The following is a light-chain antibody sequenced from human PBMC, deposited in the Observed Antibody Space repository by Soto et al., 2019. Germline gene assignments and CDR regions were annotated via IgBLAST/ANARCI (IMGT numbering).Light chain of an antibody. CDR3: QQDYNLPRT. J-gene: IGKJ1*01. Sequence: EIVMTQSPATLSLSPGERATLSCRASQRVSSSYLSWYQQKPGQAPRLLIYGASTRATGIPARFSGSGSGTDFTLTISSLQPEDFAVYYCQQDYNLPRTFGQGTKVEIK. V-gene: IGKV3D-7*01. CDR1: QRVSSSY. CDR2: GAS.